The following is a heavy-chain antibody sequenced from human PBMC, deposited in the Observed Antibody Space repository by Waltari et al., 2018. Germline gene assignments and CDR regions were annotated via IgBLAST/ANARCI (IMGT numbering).Heavy chain of an antibody. V-gene: IGHV3-7*01. Sequence: EVQLVESGGGLVQPGGSLRLPCAASALTFSSYWMPWVRQAPGKGLEWVAIIKQDGSEKHYVDSVKGRFTISRDNAKNSLYLQMNSLRVEDTAIYYCARGNWAPFDYWGQGTLVTVSS. CDR1: ALTFSSYW. CDR2: IKQDGSEK. J-gene: IGHJ4*02. D-gene: IGHD7-27*01. CDR3: ARGNWAPFDY.